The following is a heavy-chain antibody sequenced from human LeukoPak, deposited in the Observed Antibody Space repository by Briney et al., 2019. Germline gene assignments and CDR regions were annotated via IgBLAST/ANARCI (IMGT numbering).Heavy chain of an antibody. D-gene: IGHD4-17*01. CDR1: GFTFTNYA. CDR3: ARVHEHDYGPPDYYYGMDV. J-gene: IGHJ6*02. Sequence: GGSLRLSCAASGFTFTNYAMSWVRQAPGKGLEWVSAISGSGTRTYYADSVKGRFTISRDNAKNTLYLQMNSLRAEDTAVYYCARVHEHDYGPPDYYYGMDVWGQGTTVTVSS. V-gene: IGHV3-23*01. CDR2: ISGSGTRT.